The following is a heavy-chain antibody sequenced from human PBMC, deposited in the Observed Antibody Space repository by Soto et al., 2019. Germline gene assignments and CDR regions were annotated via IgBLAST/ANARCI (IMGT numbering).Heavy chain of an antibody. D-gene: IGHD3-10*01. Sequence: GGSMRLSCAASGFNFSSYGMHWVRQAPGKGLEWVAVIWYDGSNKYYADSVKGRFTISRDNSKNTLYLQMNSLRAEDTAVYYCARDLSSGSYYFDIWGQGTMVTVS. J-gene: IGHJ3*02. CDR2: IWYDGSNK. CDR1: GFNFSSYG. CDR3: ARDLSSGSYYFDI. V-gene: IGHV3-33*08.